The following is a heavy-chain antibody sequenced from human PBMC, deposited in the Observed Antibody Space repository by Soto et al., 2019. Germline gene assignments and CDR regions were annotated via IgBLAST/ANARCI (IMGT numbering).Heavy chain of an antibody. CDR2: IYYIGST. Sequence: PSETLSLTCTVSGGSISSSSYFWGWIRQPPGKGLEWIGYIYYIGSTYYNPSLKSRVTISLDTSKNQFSLRLSSVTAADTAVYYCARSVFPWGQGTLVTVSS. CDR1: GGSISSSSYF. V-gene: IGHV4-31*03. CDR3: ARSVFP. J-gene: IGHJ5*02.